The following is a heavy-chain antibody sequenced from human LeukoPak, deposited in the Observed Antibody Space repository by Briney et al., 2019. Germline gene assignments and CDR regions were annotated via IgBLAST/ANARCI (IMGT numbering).Heavy chain of an antibody. J-gene: IGHJ3*02. D-gene: IGHD3-10*01. CDR1: GFTVSSNY. CDR3: AREKEGLLWFGVSLYVAPAFDI. CDR2: ISISSRYI. V-gene: IGHV3-21*01. Sequence: GGSLRVSCAASGFTVSSNYMSWVRQAPGKGLEWVSSISISSRYIYYADSVKGRFTISRDNAKNSLYLQINSLRAEDTAVYYCAREKEGLLWFGVSLYVAPAFDIWGQGTMVTVSS.